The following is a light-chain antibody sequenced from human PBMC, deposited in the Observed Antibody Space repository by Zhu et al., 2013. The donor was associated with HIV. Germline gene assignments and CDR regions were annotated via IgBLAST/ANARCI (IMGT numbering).Light chain of an antibody. CDR1: QSVSSSY. CDR2: GAS. Sequence: EIVLTQSPGTLSLSPGERATLSCRASQSVSSSYLAWYQQKPGQAPRLLIYGASSRATGIPDRFSGSGSGTDFTRTISRLEPEDFAVYYCQQYGSSPRYTFGQGTKLEIE. V-gene: IGKV3-20*01. J-gene: IGKJ2*01. CDR3: QQYGSSPRYT.